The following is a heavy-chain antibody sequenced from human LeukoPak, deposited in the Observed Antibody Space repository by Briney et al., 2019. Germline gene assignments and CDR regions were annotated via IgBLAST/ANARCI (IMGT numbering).Heavy chain of an antibody. CDR2: IYSGGST. CDR1: GFTVSSKY. CDR3: IYGYTLDF. V-gene: IGHV3-53*01. J-gene: IGHJ4*02. D-gene: IGHD5-18*01. Sequence: GGSLRLSCAASGFTVSSKYMNWVRQAPGKGLEWVSVIYSGGSTKYADSVKGRFAISRDNSKNTLYLQMNSLRADDTAVYYCIYGYTLDFGGEGTLVTVSS.